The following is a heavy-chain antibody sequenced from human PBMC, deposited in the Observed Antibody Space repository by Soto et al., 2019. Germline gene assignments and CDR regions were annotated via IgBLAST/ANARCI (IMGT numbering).Heavy chain of an antibody. Sequence: SGPTLVNPTETLTLTCAVSGFSVSSPKISVSWIRQPPGKALEWLAQIFSSDETSYNTSLKSRLTISKDISKSQVVLTMTDMDPMDTATCYGAWVPDWADWIDRWGEGILV. D-gene: IGHD2-21*01. CDR3: AWVPDWADWIDR. CDR1: GFSVSSPKIS. CDR2: IFSSDET. V-gene: IGHV2-26*01. J-gene: IGHJ5*02.